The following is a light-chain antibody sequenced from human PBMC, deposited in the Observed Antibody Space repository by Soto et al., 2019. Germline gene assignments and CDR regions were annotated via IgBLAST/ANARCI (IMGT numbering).Light chain of an antibody. CDR1: QSVNSSH. CDR3: QQHDSSPTT. CDR2: GAS. V-gene: IGKV3-20*01. Sequence: EIVLTQSPGTLSLSPGERATLSCWASQSVNSSHLAWYQQKPGQPPRLLIYGASSRATGIPDRFSGSGSGTDFTLTISRLEPEDFAVYFCQQHDSSPTTLGHGTKVDIK. J-gene: IGKJ1*01.